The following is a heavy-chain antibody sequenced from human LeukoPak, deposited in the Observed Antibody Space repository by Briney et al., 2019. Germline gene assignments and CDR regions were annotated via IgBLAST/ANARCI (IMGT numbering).Heavy chain of an antibody. Sequence: GGSLRLSCAASGFTFSSYWMHWVRQAPGRGLEWVSFISGGSNTIYYADSVKGRFTVSRDNAKSSLYLQMNSLRDEDTAVYFCARDSGYPSGSWWWYFDLWGRGILVTVSS. V-gene: IGHV3-48*02. CDR1: GFTFSSYW. CDR3: ARDSGYPSGSWWWYFDL. J-gene: IGHJ2*01. D-gene: IGHD3-10*01. CDR2: ISGGSNTI.